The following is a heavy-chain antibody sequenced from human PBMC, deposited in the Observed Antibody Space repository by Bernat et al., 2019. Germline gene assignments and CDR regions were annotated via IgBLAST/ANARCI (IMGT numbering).Heavy chain of an antibody. CDR3: ARRISTRHDAFDL. V-gene: IGHV6-1*01. CDR1: GVSVSTNSAA. D-gene: IGHD2/OR15-2a*01. CDR2: TCYRSKWYN. Sequence: QVQLQQSGPGLVNPSQTLSLTCAIPGVSVSTNSAAWYWIRQPPSRGLECLGRTCYRSKWYNDYAVSVKRRITSSPEACKKQICLRLNSVSSEDTAVYYCARRISTRHDAFDLWGQGKLVTVSS. J-gene: IGHJ3*01.